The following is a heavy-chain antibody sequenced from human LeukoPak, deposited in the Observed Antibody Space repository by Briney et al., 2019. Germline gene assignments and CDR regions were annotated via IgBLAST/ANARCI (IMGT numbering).Heavy chain of an antibody. Sequence: SQTLSLTCTVSGGSISSGGYYWSWIRQHPGKGLEWIGYIYYSGSTYYNPSLKSRVTISVDTSKNQFSLKLSSATAADTAVYYCARGGYDENAFDIWGQGTMVTVSS. CDR3: ARGGYDENAFDI. V-gene: IGHV4-31*03. D-gene: IGHD5-12*01. CDR2: IYYSGST. CDR1: GGSISSGGYY. J-gene: IGHJ3*02.